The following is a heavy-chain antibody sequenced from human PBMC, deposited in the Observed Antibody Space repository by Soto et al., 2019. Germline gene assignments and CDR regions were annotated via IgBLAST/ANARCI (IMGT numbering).Heavy chain of an antibody. Sequence: TSETLSLTCTVSGGSISSYYWSWIRQPPGKGLEWIGYIYYSGSTNYNPSLKSRVTISVDTSKNQFSLKLSSVTAADTAVYYCARVQPYASSGYSFDYWGQGTLVTVSS. CDR1: GGSISSYY. CDR2: IYYSGST. J-gene: IGHJ4*02. V-gene: IGHV4-59*01. D-gene: IGHD3-22*01. CDR3: ARVQPYASSGYSFDY.